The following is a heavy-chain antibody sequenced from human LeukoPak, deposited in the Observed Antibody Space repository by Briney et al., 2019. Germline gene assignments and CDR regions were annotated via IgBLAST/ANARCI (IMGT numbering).Heavy chain of an antibody. CDR2: IIPIFGTA. J-gene: IGHJ5*02. D-gene: IGHD2-21*01. CDR3: ARDRVKTLNWFDP. Sequence: LAASVKVSCKASGGTFSSYAISWVRQAPGQGLEWMGRIIPIFGTANYAQKFQGRVTITTDESTSTAYMELSSLRSEDTAVYYCARDRVKTLNWFDPWGQGTLVTVSS. CDR1: GGTFSSYA. V-gene: IGHV1-69*05.